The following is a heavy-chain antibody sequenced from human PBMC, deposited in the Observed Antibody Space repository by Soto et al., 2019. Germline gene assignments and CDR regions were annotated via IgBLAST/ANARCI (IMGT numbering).Heavy chain of an antibody. CDR2: IYYDDGST. J-gene: IGHJ6*02. CDR3: ASGQQVILRYYYGLDV. Sequence: EVQLVETGGGLIQPGGSLRLSCAVSGFTVSTNYMSWVRQAPGKGLEWVSVIYYDDGSTYYADSVKGRFSISRDSSRNTLYLLMNSLRAEDTAVYYCASGQQVILRYYYGLDVWGQGTTVTVSS. V-gene: IGHV3-53*02. CDR1: GFTVSTNY. D-gene: IGHD6-13*01.